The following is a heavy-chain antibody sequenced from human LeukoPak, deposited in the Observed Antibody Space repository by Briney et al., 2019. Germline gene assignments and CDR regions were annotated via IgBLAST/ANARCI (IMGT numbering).Heavy chain of an antibody. Sequence: PSETLSLTCTVSGGSISSYYWSWIRQPPGKGLEWIGYIYYSGSTNYNPSLKSRVTISVDTSKNQFSLKLSSVTAADTAVYYCARALARYDFDYWGQGTLVTVSS. J-gene: IGHJ4*02. CDR3: ARALARYDFDY. CDR1: GGSISSYY. CDR2: IYYSGST. V-gene: IGHV4-59*01. D-gene: IGHD3-3*01.